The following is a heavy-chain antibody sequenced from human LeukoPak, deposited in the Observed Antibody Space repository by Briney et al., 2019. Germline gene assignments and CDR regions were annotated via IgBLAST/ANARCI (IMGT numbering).Heavy chain of an antibody. V-gene: IGHV4-59*08. J-gene: IGHJ4*02. CDR2: IYYSGNT. CDR1: GASMNSNY. CDR3: ASTRRAAVAGRFDS. D-gene: IGHD6-19*01. Sequence: SETLSLTCTVSGASMNSNYWSWIRQPPGRGLEWIGYIYYSGNTNSNPSLGSRATMSLDASKNQFSLKVNSVTAADTAIYYCASTRRAAVAGRFDSWGQGILVTVSS.